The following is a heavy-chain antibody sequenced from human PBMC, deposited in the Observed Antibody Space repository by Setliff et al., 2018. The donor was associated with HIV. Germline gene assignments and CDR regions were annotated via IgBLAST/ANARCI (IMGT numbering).Heavy chain of an antibody. V-gene: IGHV4-34*01. CDR2: ITHSGST. CDR1: GGSFINYY. Sequence: SETLSLTCAVYGGSFINYYWSWIRQSPGKGLEWIGEITHSGSTNYNPSLKSRVTISVDTSKNQFSLKLTSVTAADTAVYYCTRRGADSYYPRPLDVWGKGTTVTVSS. D-gene: IGHD3-10*01. J-gene: IGHJ6*04. CDR3: TRRGADSYYPRPLDV.